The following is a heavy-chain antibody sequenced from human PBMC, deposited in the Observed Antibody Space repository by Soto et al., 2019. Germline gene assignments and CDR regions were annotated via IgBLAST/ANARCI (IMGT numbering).Heavy chain of an antibody. J-gene: IGHJ6*03. CDR2: IYYSGST. CDR3: AIDAPYYDILTGSGDYYYYMDV. Sequence: SETLSLTCTVSGGSISSGGYYWSWIRQLPGKGLEWIGYIYYSGSTYYNPSLKSRVTISVDTSKNQFSLKLSSVTAADTAVYYCAIDAPYYDILTGSGDYYYYMDVWGKGTTVTVSS. D-gene: IGHD3-9*01. CDR1: GGSISSGGYY. V-gene: IGHV4-31*03.